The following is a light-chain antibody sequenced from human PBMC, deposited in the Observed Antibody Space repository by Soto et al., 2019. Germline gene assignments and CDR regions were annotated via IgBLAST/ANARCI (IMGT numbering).Light chain of an antibody. Sequence: DIQMTQSPSSLSASVGDRVIISCRASQNILTYLNWYQQKPGKAPELLIYAASNLRRGVPSRFSGTGSGTDFRLTISSLQPEDFATYFCHQSYGLPPYSFGQGTKLES. V-gene: IGKV1-39*01. CDR1: QNILTY. CDR2: AAS. CDR3: HQSYGLPPYS. J-gene: IGKJ2*03.